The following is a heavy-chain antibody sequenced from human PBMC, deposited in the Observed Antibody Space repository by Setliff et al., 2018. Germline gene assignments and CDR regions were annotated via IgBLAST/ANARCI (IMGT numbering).Heavy chain of an antibody. Sequence: SETLSLTCTVSGGSIRSGDYYWSWIRQPPGKGLEWIGYIYSSGSTYYNPSLKSRVSISVDTSKNQFSLKLSSVTAADMAVYYCARESRYYYDNLGTLDYWGQGNLVTVSS. D-gene: IGHD3-22*01. V-gene: IGHV4-30-4*08. J-gene: IGHJ4*02. CDR3: ARESRYYYDNLGTLDY. CDR1: GGSIRSGDYY. CDR2: IYSSGST.